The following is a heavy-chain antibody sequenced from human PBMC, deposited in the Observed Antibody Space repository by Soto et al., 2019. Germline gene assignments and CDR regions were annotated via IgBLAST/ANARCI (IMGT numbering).Heavy chain of an antibody. CDR2: ISTDNCNT. V-gene: IGHV1-18*01. Sequence: QVHLVQSGAEVRKHGASVKVSCKASGYSFTSYGISWVRQAPGQGLEWMGWISTDNCNTSYAHNLQDRVSMTLNTSTNTAYMDLWSLGSDATAVPYSALDFPDRSLFFFNYGMEVWGQGTTVNVSS. J-gene: IGHJ6*02. CDR3: ALDFPDRSLFFFNYGMEV. CDR1: GYSFTSYG. D-gene: IGHD3-3*01.